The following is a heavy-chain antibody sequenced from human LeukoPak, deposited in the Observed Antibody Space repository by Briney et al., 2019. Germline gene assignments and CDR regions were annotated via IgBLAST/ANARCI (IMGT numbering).Heavy chain of an antibody. D-gene: IGHD5-12*01. CDR1: GGTFSSYA. J-gene: IGHJ4*02. V-gene: IGHV1-69*13. CDR2: IIPVFGTA. CDR3: ARDSRYSGYETFDY. Sequence: SVKVSCKASGGTFSSYAISWVRQAPGQGLEWMGGIIPVFGTANYAQKFQGRVTIAADESTSTAYMELSSLRSGDTAVYYCARDSRYSGYETFDYWGQGTLVTVSS.